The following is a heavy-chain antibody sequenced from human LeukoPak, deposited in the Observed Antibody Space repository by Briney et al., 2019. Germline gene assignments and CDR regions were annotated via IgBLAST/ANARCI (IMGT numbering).Heavy chain of an antibody. J-gene: IGHJ6*02. CDR2: IIPIFGTA. CDR3: AGDIVVVPAALEDYYYGMDV. V-gene: IGHV1-69*13. D-gene: IGHD2-2*01. Sequence: ASVKVSCKASGYTFTSYYMHWVRQAPGQGLEWMGGIIPIFGTANYAQKFQGRVTITADESTSTAYMELSSLRSEDTAVYYCAGDIVVVPAALEDYYYGMDVWGQGTTVTVSS. CDR1: GYTFTSYY.